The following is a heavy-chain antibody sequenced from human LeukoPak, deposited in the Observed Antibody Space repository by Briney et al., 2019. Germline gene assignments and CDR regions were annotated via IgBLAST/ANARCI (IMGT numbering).Heavy chain of an antibody. Sequence: GGSLRLSCAASGFTFSSYEMNWVRQAPGKGLEWVSYIRSSGSTIYYADSVKGRFTISRDNAKNSLYLQMESLRAEDTAVYYCARDGCSGGSCEDWGQGTLVTVSS. CDR2: IRSSGSTI. CDR3: ARDGCSGGSCED. D-gene: IGHD2-15*01. J-gene: IGHJ4*02. CDR1: GFTFSSYE. V-gene: IGHV3-48*03.